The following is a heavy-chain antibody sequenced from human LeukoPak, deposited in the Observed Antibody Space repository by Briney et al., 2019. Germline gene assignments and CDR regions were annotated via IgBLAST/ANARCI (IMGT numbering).Heavy chain of an antibody. V-gene: IGHV4-59*08. CDR2: IYYSRRT. CDR1: GGSISSYY. J-gene: IGHJ4*02. CDR3: AGTAMENWDIDY. D-gene: IGHD5-18*01. Sequence: SETLSLTCTVSGGSISSYYWSWIRQPPGLGLECLGAIYYSRRTNYPPPRQRRLTISVDPSQHQFSLKLSSVPAADTAVYYCAGTAMENWDIDYWGQGTLVTVSS.